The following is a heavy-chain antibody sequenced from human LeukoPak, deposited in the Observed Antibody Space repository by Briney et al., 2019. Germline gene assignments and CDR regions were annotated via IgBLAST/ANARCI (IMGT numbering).Heavy chain of an antibody. Sequence: SQTLSLTCTVPGGSISSGSYYWSWIRQPAGKGLEWIGRIYTSGSTNYNPSLKSRVTISVHTSKNQFSLKLSSVTAADTAVYYCARDHSGYDSRGMEWGQGTLVTVSS. CDR2: IYTSGST. CDR1: GGSISSGSYY. J-gene: IGHJ4*02. V-gene: IGHV4-61*02. CDR3: ARDHSGYDSRGME. D-gene: IGHD5-12*01.